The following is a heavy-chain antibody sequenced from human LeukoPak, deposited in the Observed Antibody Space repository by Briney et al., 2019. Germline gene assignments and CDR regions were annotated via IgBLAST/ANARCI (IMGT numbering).Heavy chain of an antibody. Sequence: GGSLRLSCAVSGFTFSGYWMSWVRQAPGKGLEWVANIKQDGSEKYYVDSVKGRFTISRDNAKNSLYLQMNSLRAEDTAVYYCARGTNYYDRSGYFPDYWGQGTLVTVSS. V-gene: IGHV3-7*01. D-gene: IGHD3-22*01. CDR3: ARGTNYYDRSGYFPDY. CDR2: IKQDGSEK. J-gene: IGHJ4*02. CDR1: GFTFSGYW.